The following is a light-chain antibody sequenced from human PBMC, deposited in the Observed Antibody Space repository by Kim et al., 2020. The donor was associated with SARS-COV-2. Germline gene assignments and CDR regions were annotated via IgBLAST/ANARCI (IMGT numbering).Light chain of an antibody. V-gene: IGKV1-9*01. CDR1: QSISSY. Sequence: ASVGERVTITCRASQSISSYLAWFQKKPGKAPKLLSYDASTSQSVGPSRWSGSGSGTDLTLTRSSLQTEDFATYYSQQGNSYPFTFGGGTKVDSK. CDR2: DAS. CDR3: QQGNSYPFT. J-gene: IGKJ4*01.